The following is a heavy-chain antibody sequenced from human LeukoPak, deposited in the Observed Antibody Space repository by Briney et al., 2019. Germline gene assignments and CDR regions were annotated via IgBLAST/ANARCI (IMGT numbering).Heavy chain of an antibody. CDR3: ARLRQSDSFDY. J-gene: IGHJ4*02. Sequence: PSQTLSLTCTVSGGSISSGGYSWSWIRQPPGKGLEWIGYIYHSGSTYYNPSLKSRVTISVDTSKNQFSLKLSSVTAAGTAVYYCARLRQSDSFDYWGQGTLVTVSS. CDR2: IYHSGST. CDR1: GGSISSGGYS. V-gene: IGHV4-30-2*05. D-gene: IGHD4-11*01.